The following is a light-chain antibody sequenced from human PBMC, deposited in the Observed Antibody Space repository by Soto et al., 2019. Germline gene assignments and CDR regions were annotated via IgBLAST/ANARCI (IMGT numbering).Light chain of an antibody. CDR3: QPSYSTPIT. J-gene: IGKJ5*01. V-gene: IGKV1-39*01. Sequence: DIQMTQSPSSLSASVGERVAITCRASQSISSYLNWYQQKPGKARKVLIYAAYNLQSGVPSRFSGSGSGTDFTLTISSLQPEDFATYYCQPSYSTPITVGQGTRLEIK. CDR2: AAY. CDR1: QSISSY.